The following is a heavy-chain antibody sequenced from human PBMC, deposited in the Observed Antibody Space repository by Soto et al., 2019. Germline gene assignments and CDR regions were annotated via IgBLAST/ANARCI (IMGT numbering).Heavy chain of an antibody. V-gene: IGHV1-18*04. Sequence: ASVKVSCKASGYTFTSYGISWVRQAPGQGLEWMGWISAYNGNTNYAQKLQGRVTMTTDTSTSTAYMELRSLRSDDTAVYYCARALXGYCSSTSCYYYYGMDVWGQGTTVTVSS. CDR3: ARALXGYCSSTSCYYYYGMDV. CDR2: ISAYNGNT. J-gene: IGHJ6*02. D-gene: IGHD2-2*01. CDR1: GYTFTSYG.